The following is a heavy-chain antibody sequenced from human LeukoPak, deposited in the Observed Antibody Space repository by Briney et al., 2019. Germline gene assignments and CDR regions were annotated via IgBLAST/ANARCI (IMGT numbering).Heavy chain of an antibody. CDR3: ARATGSGWYFDY. V-gene: IGHV1-18*01. CDR2: ISGYNGDT. CDR1: XYTFTHYG. D-gene: IGHD6-19*01. J-gene: IGHJ4*02. Sequence: SVKVSXKASXYTFTHYGIIWVRQAPGQGLEWLGWISGYNGDTNYAQKLQGRVTMTTDTSTSTAYMDLRSLRSDDTAVYYCARATGSGWYFDYWGQGTLVTVSS.